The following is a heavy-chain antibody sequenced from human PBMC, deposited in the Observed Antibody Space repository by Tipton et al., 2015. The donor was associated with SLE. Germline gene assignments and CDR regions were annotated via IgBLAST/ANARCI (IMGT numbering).Heavy chain of an antibody. CDR1: GGSISSSSYY. CDR2: IYYSGST. J-gene: IGHJ3*02. Sequence: TLSLTCTVSGGSISSSSYYWGWIRQPPGKGLEWIGSIYYSGSTYYNPSLKRRVTISVDTSKNHFSLKLSSVTAADTAVYYCARHGPRGSYQGAFDIWGQGTMVTVSS. CDR3: ARHGPRGSYQGAFDI. D-gene: IGHD1-26*01. V-gene: IGHV4-39*07.